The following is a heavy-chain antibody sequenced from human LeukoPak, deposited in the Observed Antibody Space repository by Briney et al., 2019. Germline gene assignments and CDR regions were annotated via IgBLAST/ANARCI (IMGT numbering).Heavy chain of an antibody. Sequence: SVKVSCKASGYTFTYRYLHWVRQAPGQALEWMGWITPFNGNTNYAQKFQDRVTITRDRSMSTAYMELSSLRPEDTAMYYCAVQMATIAAFDIWGQGTMVTVSS. CDR3: AVQMATIAAFDI. CDR2: ITPFNGNT. V-gene: IGHV1-45*02. CDR1: GYTFTYRY. D-gene: IGHD5-24*01. J-gene: IGHJ3*02.